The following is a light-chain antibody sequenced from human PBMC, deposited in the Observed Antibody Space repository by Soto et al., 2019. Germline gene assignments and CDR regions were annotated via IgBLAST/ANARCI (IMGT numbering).Light chain of an antibody. J-gene: IGKJ1*01. CDR2: KAS. Sequence: IQMTQSPSTLSASIGDRVTITCRARQNVAHWLAWYQLKPGQAPKVLIHKASSLKSGVPSRFSGSGSGTEFTLTISSLQPDDFATYYCQQYNSYSRAFGQGTKVEIK. CDR3: QQYNSYSRA. CDR1: QNVAHW. V-gene: IGKV1-5*03.